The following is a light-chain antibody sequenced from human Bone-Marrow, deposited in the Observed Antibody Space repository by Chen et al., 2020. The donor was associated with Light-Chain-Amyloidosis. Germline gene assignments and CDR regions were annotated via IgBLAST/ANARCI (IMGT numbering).Light chain of an antibody. CDR3: LQCDNIHIA. Sequence: DTQMTQSPSSPSASLGDRVTITCHTSHHITHYLHWYQQTLGQAPKLLISDASNLETGIPSRFSGSGSRTGFVLTIRGLQPDDIESYYCLQCDNIHIAYGQGTRLGI. CDR1: HHITHY. V-gene: IGKV1-33*01. J-gene: IGKJ5*01. CDR2: DAS.